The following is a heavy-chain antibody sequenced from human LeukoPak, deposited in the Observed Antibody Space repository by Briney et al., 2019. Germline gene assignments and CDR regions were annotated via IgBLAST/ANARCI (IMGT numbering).Heavy chain of an antibody. CDR2: IDTGGGT. Sequence: PGGSLRLSCAGSGFIVSNNYMSWVRQAPGKGLEWVSVIDTGGGTYYADSVKGRFTISRDNSKNTLYLQMNSLRVEDTAVYHCARGQQLEHWGQGTLVTVSS. CDR3: ARGQQLEH. V-gene: IGHV3-53*01. D-gene: IGHD6-13*01. J-gene: IGHJ4*02. CDR1: GFIVSNNY.